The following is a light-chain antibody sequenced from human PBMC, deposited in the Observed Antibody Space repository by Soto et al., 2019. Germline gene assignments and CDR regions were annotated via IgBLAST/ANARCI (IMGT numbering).Light chain of an antibody. V-gene: IGKV3D-20*02. CDR3: QQRSKWPLT. Sequence: EIVLTQSPGSLPLSPGERATLSCRASQSLSINYLAWYQQKPGQAPRLLIYGVSSRATGIPDRFSGSGSGTDFTLTISSLEPEDFAVYYCQQRSKWPLTFGGGTKVDIK. CDR2: GVS. J-gene: IGKJ4*01. CDR1: QSLSINY.